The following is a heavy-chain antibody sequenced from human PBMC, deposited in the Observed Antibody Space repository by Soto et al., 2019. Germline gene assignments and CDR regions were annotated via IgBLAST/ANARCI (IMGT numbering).Heavy chain of an antibody. J-gene: IGHJ4*02. CDR1: DKTFLSYG. Sequence: QVQLLQSGAEVKKPGASVKVSCKASDKTFLSYGISWVRQGPGQGLEWMGWISPYNGNTNYAQKHQGRVTMTTDTSTSTAYMELRSLRSDDTAVYSCATHIDTVMVFRDWGQGTLVTVSS. CDR3: ATHIDTVMVFRD. V-gene: IGHV1-18*01. CDR2: ISPYNGNT. D-gene: IGHD5-18*01.